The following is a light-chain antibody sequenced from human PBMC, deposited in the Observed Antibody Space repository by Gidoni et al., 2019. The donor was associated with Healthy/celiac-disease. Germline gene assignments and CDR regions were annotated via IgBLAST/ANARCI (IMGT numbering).Light chain of an antibody. CDR3: QQYGSSPGLT. CDR2: GSS. CDR1: QSVSSSY. Sequence: EIVFTQSPGTLSLSPRERATLSCRASQSVSSSYLAWYQQKPGQAPRLLIYGSSSSATGIPDRFSGSGSATDFALTISRLEPEDFAVYYCQQYGSSPGLTFGGGTKVEIK. J-gene: IGKJ4*01. V-gene: IGKV3-20*01.